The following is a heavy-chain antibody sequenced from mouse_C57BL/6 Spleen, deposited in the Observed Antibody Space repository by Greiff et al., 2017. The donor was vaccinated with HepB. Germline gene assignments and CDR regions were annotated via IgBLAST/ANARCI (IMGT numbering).Heavy chain of an antibody. V-gene: IGHV1-53*01. CDR3: AREDGNYGAWFAY. CDR2: INPSNGGT. CDR1: GYTFTSYW. J-gene: IGHJ3*01. D-gene: IGHD2-1*01. Sequence: VQLQQPGTELVKPGASVKLSCKASGYTFTSYWMHWVKQRPGQGLEWIGNINPSNGGTNYNEKFKSKATLTVDKSSSTAYMQLSSLTSEDSAVYYCAREDGNYGAWFAYWGQGTLVTVSA.